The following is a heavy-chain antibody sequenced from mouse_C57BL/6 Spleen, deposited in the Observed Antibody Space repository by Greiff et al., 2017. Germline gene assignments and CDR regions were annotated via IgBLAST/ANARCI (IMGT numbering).Heavy chain of an antibody. Sequence: NQKFKDKATLTADKSSSTAYMQLSSLTYEDSAVYYCARISDYWGQGTTLTVSS. J-gene: IGHJ2*01. V-gene: IGHV1-7*01. CDR3: ARISDY.